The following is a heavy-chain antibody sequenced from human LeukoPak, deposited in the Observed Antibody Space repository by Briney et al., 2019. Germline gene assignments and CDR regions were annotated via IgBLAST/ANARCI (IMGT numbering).Heavy chain of an antibody. D-gene: IGHD3-9*01. CDR1: GGSFSGYY. Sequence: SETLSLTCAVYGGSFSGYYWSWIRQPPGKGLEWNGEINHSGSTNYNPSLKSRVTISVDTSKNQFSLKLSSVTAADTAVYYCARRYYDILAQRSIFDYWGQGTLVTVSS. J-gene: IGHJ4*02. CDR3: ARRYYDILAQRSIFDY. V-gene: IGHV4-34*01. CDR2: INHSGST.